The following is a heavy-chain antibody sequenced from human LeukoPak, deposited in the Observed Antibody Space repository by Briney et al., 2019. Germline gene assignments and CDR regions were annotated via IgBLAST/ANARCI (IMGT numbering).Heavy chain of an antibody. Sequence: PSETLSLTCTVSGGSISSYYLSWIRQPPGKGLEWIGYIYYSGSTNYNPSLKSRVTISVDTSKNQFSLKLSSVTAADTAVYYCARFGHSYGLYYRGQGTLVTVSS. CDR3: ARFGHSYGLYY. J-gene: IGHJ4*02. CDR2: IYYSGST. CDR1: GGSISSYY. V-gene: IGHV4-59*08. D-gene: IGHD5-18*01.